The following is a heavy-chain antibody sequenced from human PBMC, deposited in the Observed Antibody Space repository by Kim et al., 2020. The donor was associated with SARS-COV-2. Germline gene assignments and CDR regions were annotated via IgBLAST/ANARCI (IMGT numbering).Heavy chain of an antibody. Sequence: GGSLRLSCAASGFIFDDYAMHWVRQSPGKGLEWVSLISGSGGLTYYTDSMKGRFTISRDNSKNSLYLQMTSLRTEDTALYYCAKDRYCSHGSCSGGMDVWGQGATVTVSS. J-gene: IGHJ6*02. V-gene: IGHV3-43*02. CDR1: GFIFDDYA. CDR2: ISGSGGLT. CDR3: AKDRYCSHGSCSGGMDV. D-gene: IGHD2-15*01.